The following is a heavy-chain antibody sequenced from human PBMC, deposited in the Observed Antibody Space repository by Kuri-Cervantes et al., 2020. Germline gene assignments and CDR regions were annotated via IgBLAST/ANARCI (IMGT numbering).Heavy chain of an antibody. Sequence: GGSLRLSCAASGFTFSNYWMHWVRQAPGKGLVWVSYINSDGSITSYADSVKGRFTISRDNAKKTLYLQMNSLSAEDSAVYYCASGYSSGWYVGGEDYWGQGTPVTVSS. D-gene: IGHD6-19*01. CDR1: GFTFSNYW. J-gene: IGHJ4*02. V-gene: IGHV3-74*01. CDR3: ASGYSSGWYVGGEDY. CDR2: INSDGSIT.